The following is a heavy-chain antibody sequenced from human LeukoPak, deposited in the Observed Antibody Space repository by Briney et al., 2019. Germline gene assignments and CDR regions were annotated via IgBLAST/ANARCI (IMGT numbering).Heavy chain of an antibody. V-gene: IGHV6-1*01. Sequence: SQTLSLTCAISGDSVSSNSAAWNWIRQSPSRGLEWLGRTYYRSKWYNDYAVSVKSRITINPDTSKNQFSLQLNSVTPEDTAVYYCARDRLVQGGRVRYFQHRGQGTLVTVSS. CDR2: TYYRSKWYN. J-gene: IGHJ1*01. CDR3: ARDRLVQGGRVRYFQH. CDR1: GDSVSSNSAA. D-gene: IGHD6-19*01.